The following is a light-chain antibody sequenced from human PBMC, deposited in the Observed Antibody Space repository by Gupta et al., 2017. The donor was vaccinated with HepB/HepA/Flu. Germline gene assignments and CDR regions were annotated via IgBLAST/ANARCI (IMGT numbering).Light chain of an antibody. CDR2: GAS. CDR1: QSVSSN. Sequence: EIVMTQSPATLSVSPGERATLSCRASQSVSSNLSRYQQKPGQAPRLLIYGASTRATGIPARFSGSGSGTEFTLTISSLQSEDFAVYYCQQYKNWPPVTFGQGTKVEIK. CDR3: QQYKNWPPVT. V-gene: IGKV3-15*01. J-gene: IGKJ1*01.